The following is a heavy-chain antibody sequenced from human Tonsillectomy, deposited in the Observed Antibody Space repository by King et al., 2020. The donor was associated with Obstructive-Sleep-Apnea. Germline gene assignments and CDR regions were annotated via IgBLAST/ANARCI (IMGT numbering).Heavy chain of an antibody. D-gene: IGHD6-19*01. CDR1: GFTFRSYA. Sequence: VQLQQSGGGVVQPGRSLRLSCTASGFTFRSYAMHWLRQAPGKGVEWVALISFDGRKTNYADSVKGRFTISRDNSKNMVSLQMNTLRGDDTAVYYCARDHVAVAGANWFDHWGQGSLVIVSS. CDR3: ARDHVAVAGANWFDH. V-gene: IGHV3-30*04. CDR2: ISFDGRKT. J-gene: IGHJ5*02.